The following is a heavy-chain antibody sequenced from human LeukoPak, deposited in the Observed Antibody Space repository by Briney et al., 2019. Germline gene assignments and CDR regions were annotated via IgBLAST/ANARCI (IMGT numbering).Heavy chain of an antibody. CDR1: GGSISNYY. CDR2: IYTSGST. J-gene: IGHJ4*02. Sequence: SETLSLTCTVSGGSISNYYWSWIRQPAGKGLEWIGRIYTSGSTNYNPSLKSRVTMSVDTSKNQFSLKLSSVTAADTAVYYCARVRSYYDSSGDFYYFDYWGQGTLVTVSS. V-gene: IGHV4-4*07. D-gene: IGHD3-22*01. CDR3: ARVRSYYDSSGDFYYFDY.